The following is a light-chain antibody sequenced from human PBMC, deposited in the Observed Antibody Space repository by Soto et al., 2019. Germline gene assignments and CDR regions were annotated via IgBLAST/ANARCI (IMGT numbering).Light chain of an antibody. CDR1: TGTLTSGHF. CDR3: LLSFDVALV. Sequence: QAVVTQEPSLTVSPGGTVTRTCGSSTGTLTSGHFPYWFQQKPGQAPRALSFDTSNRHSWTPARFSCALLGGKAALTLSGAQPEDEADYYCLLSFDVALVLGGGTKLTVL. J-gene: IGLJ2*01. V-gene: IGLV7-46*01. CDR2: DTS.